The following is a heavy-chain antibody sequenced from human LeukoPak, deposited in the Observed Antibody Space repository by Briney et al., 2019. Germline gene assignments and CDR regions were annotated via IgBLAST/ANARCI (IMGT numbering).Heavy chain of an antibody. Sequence: GGSLRLSCSASGFTFSRFWMSWVRQAPGKGLEYVALIKQGGSEIYHMDSVKGRFTISRDDATNSLYLQMNSLRVEGTALYYCARTTAGNSSGRNPGWPVDYWGQGALVTVSS. J-gene: IGHJ4*02. CDR1: GFTFSRFW. CDR2: IKQGGSEI. D-gene: IGHD6-19*01. V-gene: IGHV3-7*02. CDR3: ARTTAGNSSGRNPGWPVDY.